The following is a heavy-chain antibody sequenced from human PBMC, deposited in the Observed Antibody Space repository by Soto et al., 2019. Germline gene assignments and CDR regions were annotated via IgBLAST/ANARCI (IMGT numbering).Heavy chain of an antibody. CDR3: ARDRYGYHYGSSQSPDY. Sequence: GGSLRLSCAASGFTFSDYYMSWIRQAPGDGLELVSFISSSSGYTTYADSVMGRFTISRDNAKNSLYLQMNSLRAEDTAVYYCARDRYGYHYGSSQSPDYWGQGTLVTV. CDR1: GFTFSDYY. J-gene: IGHJ4*02. D-gene: IGHD5-18*01. V-gene: IGHV3-11*06. CDR2: ISSSSGYT.